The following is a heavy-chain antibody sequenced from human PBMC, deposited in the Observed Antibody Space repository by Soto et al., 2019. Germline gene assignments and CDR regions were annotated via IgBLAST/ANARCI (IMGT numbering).Heavy chain of an antibody. D-gene: IGHD3-22*01. V-gene: IGHV3-30-3*01. Sequence: GGSLRLSCSASGFTFSSYAMHWVRQAPGKGLEWVAAIQSDASKEYYVESVEGRFTVSRDQAKYMLYLQMTSLRAEDTAVYHCARDVDTSGHSSRLDPWGQGTLVTVSS. CDR3: ARDVDTSGHSSRLDP. CDR2: IQSDASKE. J-gene: IGHJ5*02. CDR1: GFTFSSYA.